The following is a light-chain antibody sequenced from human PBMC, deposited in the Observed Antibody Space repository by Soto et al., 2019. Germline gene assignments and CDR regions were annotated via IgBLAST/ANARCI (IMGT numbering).Light chain of an antibody. CDR2: AAS. V-gene: IGKV3-15*01. Sequence: EIVMTQSPATLSVSPGERATLSCRASQSISNNVAWYQQKPGQAPRLLISAASTRATGIPARFSGSGSGTEFILTISSLQYEDFSVSYCQQYHDWPPRTFGQGTKLEIK. CDR1: QSISNN. CDR3: QQYHDWPPRT. J-gene: IGKJ2*02.